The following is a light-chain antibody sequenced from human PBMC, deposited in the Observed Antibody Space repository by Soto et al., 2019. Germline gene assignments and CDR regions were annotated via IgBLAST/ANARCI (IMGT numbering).Light chain of an antibody. V-gene: IGKV3-20*01. Sequence: EIVLTQSPGTLSLSPGERATISCRASQSVSSSYLAWYQQKPGQAPRLLIYGASDTATGIPDRFSGSGSGKAVTLTISRLEPEDVAEYYCQQYGSSHTFGGGTKVEIK. CDR2: GAS. CDR3: QQYGSSHT. CDR1: QSVSSSY. J-gene: IGKJ4*01.